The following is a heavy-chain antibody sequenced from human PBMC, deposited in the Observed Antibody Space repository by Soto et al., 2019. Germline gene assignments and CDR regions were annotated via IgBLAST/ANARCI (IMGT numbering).Heavy chain of an antibody. CDR3: ARDAADYSSIWYGYYYYYGMDV. CDR1: GYTFTGYY. CDR2: INPNSGGT. V-gene: IGHV1-2*02. D-gene: IGHD6-13*01. Sequence: ASVKLCCKASGYTFTGYYMHWVRQAPGQGLEWMGWINPNSGGTNYAQKFQGRVTMTRDTSISTAYMELSRLRSDDTAVYYCARDAADYSSIWYGYYYYYGMDVWGQGTTVIVSS. J-gene: IGHJ6*02.